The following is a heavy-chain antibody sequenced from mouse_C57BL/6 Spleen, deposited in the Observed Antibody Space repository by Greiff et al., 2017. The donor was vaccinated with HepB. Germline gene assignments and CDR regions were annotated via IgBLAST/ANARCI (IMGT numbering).Heavy chain of an antibody. CDR3: ARSRITTVVTSFDY. Sequence: VQLQQSGPELVKPGASVKISCKASGYAFSSSWMNWVKQRPGKGLEWIGRIYPGDGDTNYNGKFKGKATLTADKSSSTAYMQLSSLTSEDSAVYFCARSRITTVVTSFDYGGQGTTLTVSS. V-gene: IGHV1-82*01. J-gene: IGHJ2*01. CDR1: GYAFSSSW. CDR2: IYPGDGDT. D-gene: IGHD1-1*01.